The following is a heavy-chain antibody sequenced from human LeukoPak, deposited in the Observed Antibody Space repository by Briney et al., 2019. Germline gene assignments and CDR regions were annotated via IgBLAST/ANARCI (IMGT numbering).Heavy chain of an antibody. CDR3: VRGRDLYCSSTSCYLFDY. Sequence: SETLSLTCAVYGGSFSGYYWSWIRQPPGKGLEWIGEINHSGSTNYNPSLKSRVTISVDTSKNQFSLKLSSVTAADTAVYYCVRGRDLYCSSTSCYLFDYWGQGTLVTVSS. J-gene: IGHJ4*02. D-gene: IGHD2-2*01. CDR2: INHSGST. V-gene: IGHV4-34*01. CDR1: GGSFSGYY.